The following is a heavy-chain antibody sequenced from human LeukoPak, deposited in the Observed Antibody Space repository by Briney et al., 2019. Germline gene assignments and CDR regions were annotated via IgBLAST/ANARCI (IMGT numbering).Heavy chain of an antibody. Sequence: SETLSLICAVYGGSFSGYYWSWIRQPPGKGLEWIGEINHSGSTNYNPSLKSRVTISVDTSKNQFSLKLSSVTAADTAVYYCARGHYYDSSGYYGYWGQGTLVTVSS. CDR1: GGSFSGYY. CDR2: INHSGST. J-gene: IGHJ4*02. D-gene: IGHD3-22*01. CDR3: ARGHYYDSSGYYGY. V-gene: IGHV4-34*01.